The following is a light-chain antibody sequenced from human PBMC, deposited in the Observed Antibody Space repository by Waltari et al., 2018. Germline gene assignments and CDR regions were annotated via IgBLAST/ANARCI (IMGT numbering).Light chain of an antibody. Sequence: EIVLTQAPGILSLSPGERATLSCRASQSVSSNYLAWYQQIPGQAPRLLIYGASTRATGIPDRFSGIGSGTDFTLTISRLEPEDFAIYYCQQYGGLPLTFGGGTKVESK. CDR1: QSVSSNY. V-gene: IGKV3-20*01. J-gene: IGKJ4*01. CDR2: GAS. CDR3: QQYGGLPLT.